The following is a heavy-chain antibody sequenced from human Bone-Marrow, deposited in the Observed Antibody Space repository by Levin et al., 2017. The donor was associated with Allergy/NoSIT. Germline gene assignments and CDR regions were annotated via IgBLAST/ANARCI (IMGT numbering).Heavy chain of an antibody. CDR1: GYTFTSYG. V-gene: IGHV1-18*01. CDR2: ISAYNGNT. Sequence: ASVKVSCKASGYTFTSYGISWVRQAPGQGLEWMGWISAYNGNTNYAQKLQGRVTMTTDTSTSTAYMELRSLRSDDTAVYYCARDYDSSVYEPPIFDYWGQGTLVTVSS. CDR3: ARDYDSSVYEPPIFDY. D-gene: IGHD3-22*01. J-gene: IGHJ4*02.